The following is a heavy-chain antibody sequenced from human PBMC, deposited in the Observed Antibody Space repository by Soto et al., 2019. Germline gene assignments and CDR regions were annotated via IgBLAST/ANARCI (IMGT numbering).Heavy chain of an antibody. V-gene: IGHV6-1*01. D-gene: IGHD6-13*01. CDR2: TYYRSKWYN. CDR1: GDSVSSNSAA. J-gene: IGHJ5*02. Sequence: KQSQTLSLTCAISGDSVSSNSAAWNWIRQSPSRGLEWLGRTYYRSKWYNDYAVSVKSRITINPDTSKNQFSLQLNSVTPEDTAVYYCARDSSSSWLPGHNWFDPWGQGTLVTVSS. CDR3: ARDSSSSWLPGHNWFDP.